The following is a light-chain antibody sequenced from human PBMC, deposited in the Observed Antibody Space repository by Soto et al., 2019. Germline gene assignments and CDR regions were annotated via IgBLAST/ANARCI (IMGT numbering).Light chain of an antibody. CDR2: GAS. J-gene: IGKJ5*01. V-gene: IGKV3-20*01. Sequence: EIVLTQSPGTLSLSPGERATLSCRASQSVSSNYLAWYQQKPGQAPGLLIYGASSRATGIPDRFSGSGSGTDFTLTISRLEPEDFAVYYCQQYGSSLITFGQGTRLEIK. CDR1: QSVSSNY. CDR3: QQYGSSLIT.